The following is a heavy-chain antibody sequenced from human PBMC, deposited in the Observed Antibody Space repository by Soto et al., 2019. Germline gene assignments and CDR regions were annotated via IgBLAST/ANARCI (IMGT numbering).Heavy chain of an antibody. D-gene: IGHD6-25*01. Sequence: GASVKVSCKVSGYTFTELSMHWVRQAPGKGLEWMGGFDPEDGETIYAQKFQGRVTMTEDTSTDTAYMELSSLRSEDTAVYYCARGSSGPSKTLYDYWGQGTLVTVSS. J-gene: IGHJ4*02. CDR3: ARGSSGPSKTLYDY. CDR1: GYTFTELS. V-gene: IGHV1-24*01. CDR2: FDPEDGET.